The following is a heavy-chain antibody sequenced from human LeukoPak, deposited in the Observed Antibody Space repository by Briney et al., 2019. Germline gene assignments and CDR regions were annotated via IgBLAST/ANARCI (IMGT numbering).Heavy chain of an antibody. CDR2: ISAYNGNT. CDR3: AREYSSSWFFDY. Sequence: ASVKVSCKASGYTFTSYGISWMRQAPGQGLEWMGWISAYNGNTNYAQKLQGRVTMTTDTSTTTAYMELRSLRSDDTAVYYCAREYSSSWFFDYWGQGTLVTVSS. V-gene: IGHV1-18*01. J-gene: IGHJ4*02. D-gene: IGHD6-13*01. CDR1: GYTFTSYG.